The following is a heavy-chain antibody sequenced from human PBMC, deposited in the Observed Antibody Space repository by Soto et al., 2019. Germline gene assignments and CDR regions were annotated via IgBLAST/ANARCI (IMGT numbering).Heavy chain of an antibody. J-gene: IGHJ4*02. Sequence: GGSLRLSCAASGFTLSSYAMHRVRQAPGKGLEWVAVISYDGSNKHYADSVKGRFTISRDNSKNTLYLQMNSLRAEDTAVYYCAREGIEPECDYCGQGTLVTVSS. CDR2: ISYDGSNK. CDR1: GFTLSSYA. V-gene: IGHV3-30-3*01. CDR3: AREGIEPECDY. D-gene: IGHD3-10*01.